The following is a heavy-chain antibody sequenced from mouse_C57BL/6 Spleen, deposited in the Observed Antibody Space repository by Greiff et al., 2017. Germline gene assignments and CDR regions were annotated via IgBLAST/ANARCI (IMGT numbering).Heavy chain of an antibody. D-gene: IGHD4-1*01. CDR2: INPNNGGN. V-gene: IGHV1-26*01. CDR1: GYTFTDYY. CDR3: ALWDVSGWFAY. Sequence: VQLQQSGPELVKPGASVKISCKASGYTFTDYYMNWVKQSHGKSLEWIGDINPNNGGNSYNQTFKGKATLTVAKSSSTAYMALRILTSEGSGVYYCALWDVSGWFAYWGQGTLVTVSA. J-gene: IGHJ3*01.